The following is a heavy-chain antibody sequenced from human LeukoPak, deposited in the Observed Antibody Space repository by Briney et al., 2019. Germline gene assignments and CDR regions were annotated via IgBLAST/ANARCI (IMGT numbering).Heavy chain of an antibody. D-gene: IGHD2-2*01. CDR3: AKDGRGGDCTSASCTNWFGP. Sequence: PGGSLRLSCAASGFTFSTYALTWVRQAPGKGLEWVSTIGGSGGVTYYADSVKGRFTISRDNSKNTLYLQMNSLRAEDTAVYYCAKDGRGGDCTSASCTNWFGPWGQGTLDTVSS. J-gene: IGHJ5*02. V-gene: IGHV3-23*01. CDR1: GFTFSTYA. CDR2: IGGSGGVT.